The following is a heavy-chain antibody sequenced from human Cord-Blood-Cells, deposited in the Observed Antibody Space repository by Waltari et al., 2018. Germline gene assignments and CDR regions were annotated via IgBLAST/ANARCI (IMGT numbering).Heavy chain of an antibody. CDR2: IIPIVGTA. CDR1: GGTFSSYA. D-gene: IGHD2-21*02. Sequence: QVQLVQSGAEVKKPGSSVKVSCKASGGTFSSYAISWVRQAPGQGLEWMGEIIPIVGTANDAQKFQGRVTITADESTSTAYMELSSLRSEDTAVYYCARDQGGAYCGGDCYFAYWGQGTLVTVSS. V-gene: IGHV1-69*01. J-gene: IGHJ4*02. CDR3: ARDQGGAYCGGDCYFAY.